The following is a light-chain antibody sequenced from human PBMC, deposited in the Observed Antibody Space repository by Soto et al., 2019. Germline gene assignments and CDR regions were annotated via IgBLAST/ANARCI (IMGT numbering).Light chain of an antibody. CDR2: DAS. CDR1: QGISSW. J-gene: IGKJ5*01. Sequence: DIQVTPSPSSVSASVADRVTITCRASQGISSWLAWYQQTPEKAPKLVIYDASSLQSGVPSRFSGSGSGTEFTLTISSLQPDDFATYYCQQYNTYSTFGQGTRLEI. CDR3: QQYNTYST. V-gene: IGKV1D-16*01.